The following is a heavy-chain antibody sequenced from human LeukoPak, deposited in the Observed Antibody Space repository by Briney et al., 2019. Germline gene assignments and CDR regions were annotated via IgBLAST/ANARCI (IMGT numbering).Heavy chain of an antibody. V-gene: IGHV1-8*03. D-gene: IGHD6-19*01. CDR3: ARGGGGRSDGGWFDP. CDR2: MNPNSGNT. J-gene: IGHJ3*01. Sequence: ASVKVSCKASGYTFTGYYMHWVRQAPGQGLEWMGWMNPNSGNTGYAQKFQGRVTITRNTSISTAYMELSSLRSEDTAVYYCARGGGGRSDGGWFDPWGQGTMVTVSS. CDR1: GYTFTGYY.